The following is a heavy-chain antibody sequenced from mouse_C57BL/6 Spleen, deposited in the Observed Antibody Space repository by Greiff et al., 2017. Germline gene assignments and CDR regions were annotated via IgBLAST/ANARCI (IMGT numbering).Heavy chain of an antibody. Sequence: LVESGAELVKPGASVKISCKASGYAFSSYWMNWVKQRPGKGLEWIGQIYPGDGDTNYNGKFKGKATLTADKSSSTAYMQLSSLTSEDSAVYFCARSGEYPAWFAYWGQGTLVTVSA. CDR2: IYPGDGDT. D-gene: IGHD5-1*01. V-gene: IGHV1-80*01. CDR1: GYAFSSYW. CDR3: ARSGEYPAWFAY. J-gene: IGHJ3*01.